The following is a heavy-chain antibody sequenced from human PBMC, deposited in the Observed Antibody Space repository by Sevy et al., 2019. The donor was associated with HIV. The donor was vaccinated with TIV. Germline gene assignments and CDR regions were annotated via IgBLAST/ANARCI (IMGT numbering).Heavy chain of an antibody. CDR2: IKRDGSEK. Sequence: GGSLRLSCVASGFTFSNFWMSWVRQAPGKGLEWVANIKRDGSEKYYVASVKDRFTISRDNAKTSLYLQMNSLRVEDTAVYYCARDCNSASCLWGMDVWGQGTMVTVSS. CDR3: ARDCNSASCLWGMDV. CDR1: GFTFSNFW. J-gene: IGHJ6*02. V-gene: IGHV3-7*03. D-gene: IGHD1-26*01.